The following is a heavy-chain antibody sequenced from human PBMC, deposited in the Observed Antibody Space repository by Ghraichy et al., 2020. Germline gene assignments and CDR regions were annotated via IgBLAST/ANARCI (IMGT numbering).Heavy chain of an antibody. V-gene: IGHV3-53*01. D-gene: IGHD6-19*01. CDR3: AREPAVAGLDYYFYYGMDV. J-gene: IGHJ6*02. CDR2: IYSGGDT. Sequence: GSLNISCAASGFTVSSNYMSWVRQAPGKGLEWVSIIYSGGDTDYADSVKGRFTISRDNSKNTLYLQMNSLRAEDTAVYYCAREPAVAGLDYYFYYGMDVWGQGTTVTVSS. CDR1: GFTVSSNY.